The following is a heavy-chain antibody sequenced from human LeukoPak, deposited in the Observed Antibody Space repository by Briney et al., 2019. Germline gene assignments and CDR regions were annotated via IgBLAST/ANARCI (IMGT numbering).Heavy chain of an antibody. Sequence: ASVKVSCKASGYTFTSYGISWVRQAPGQGLEWMGWISAYNGNTNYAQKLQGRDTMTTDTSTSTAYMELRSLRSDDTAVYYCARTPLRFLEWLLTADYWGQGTLVTVSS. J-gene: IGHJ4*02. D-gene: IGHD3-3*01. CDR1: GYTFTSYG. CDR2: ISAYNGNT. CDR3: ARTPLRFLEWLLTADY. V-gene: IGHV1-18*01.